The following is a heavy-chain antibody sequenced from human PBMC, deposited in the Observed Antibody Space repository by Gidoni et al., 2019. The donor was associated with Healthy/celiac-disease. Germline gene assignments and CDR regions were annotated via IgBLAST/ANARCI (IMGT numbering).Heavy chain of an antibody. CDR2: IYYSGST. J-gene: IGHJ4*02. CDR1: SGSISSGGYY. D-gene: IGHD1-7*01. Sequence: QVQLQESGPGLVKPSQTLSLTCTVSSGSISSGGYYWSWIRQHPGKGLEWIGYIYYSGSTYYNPSLKSRVTISVDTSKNQFSLKLSSVTAADTAVYYCARGHYGDWNYEDYWGQGTLVTVSS. V-gene: IGHV4-31*03. CDR3: ARGHYGDWNYEDY.